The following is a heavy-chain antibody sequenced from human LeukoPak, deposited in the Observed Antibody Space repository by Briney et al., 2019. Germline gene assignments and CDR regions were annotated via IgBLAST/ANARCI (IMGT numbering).Heavy chain of an antibody. CDR1: GFTFSSYW. CDR2: IKQDGSEK. D-gene: IGHD3-3*01. CDR3: ARVQDYDFWSGYYTEGSYYYYYMDV. J-gene: IGHJ6*03. V-gene: IGHV3-7*01. Sequence: PGGSLRLSCAASGFTFSSYWMSWVRQAPGKGLEWVANIKQDGSEKYYVDSVKGRFTISRDNAKNSLYLQMNSLRAEDTAVYFCARVQDYDFWSGYYTEGSYYYYYMDVWGKGTTVTVSS.